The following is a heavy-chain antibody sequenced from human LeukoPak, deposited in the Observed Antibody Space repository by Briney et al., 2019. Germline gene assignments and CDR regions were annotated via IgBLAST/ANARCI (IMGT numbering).Heavy chain of an antibody. Sequence: PGGSLRLSCAVSGFTFSHAWVSWVRQAQGKGLEWVGRIKSKRDGGTTEYAAPVKGRFSISRDDSENRLYLQMNSLKTEDTAVYYCTTLPTVRGDIPFEYWGQGTLVTVSS. CDR3: TTLPTVRGDIPFEY. CDR2: IKSKRDGGTT. D-gene: IGHD3-10*01. V-gene: IGHV3-15*01. CDR1: GFTFSHAW. J-gene: IGHJ4*02.